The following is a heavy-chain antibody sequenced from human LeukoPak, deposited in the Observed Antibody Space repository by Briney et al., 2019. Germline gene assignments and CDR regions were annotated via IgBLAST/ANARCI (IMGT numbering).Heavy chain of an antibody. Sequence: SVKVSCKASGGTFSSYAISWVRQAPGQGLEWMGGIIPIFGTANYAQKFQGRVTITADESTCTAYMELSSLRSEDTAVYYCARGSRDGYNPFDYWGQGTLVTVSS. CDR2: IIPIFGTA. D-gene: IGHD5-24*01. J-gene: IGHJ4*02. CDR1: GGTFSSYA. CDR3: ARGSRDGYNPFDY. V-gene: IGHV1-69*01.